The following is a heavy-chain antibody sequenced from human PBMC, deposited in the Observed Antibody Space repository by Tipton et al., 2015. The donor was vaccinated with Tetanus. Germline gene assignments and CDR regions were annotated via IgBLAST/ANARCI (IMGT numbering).Heavy chain of an antibody. CDR2: INPDGRRT. CDR1: GFSFGSYG. J-gene: IGHJ6*02. CDR3: ARRSLTNYGLDV. D-gene: IGHD1-1*01. V-gene: IGHV3-74*01. Sequence: SLRLSCAASGFSFGSYGMHWVRQTPGKGLVWISRINPDGRRTNYADSVKGRFTISRDHAKNTVYLQMNSLRAEDTAVYFCARRSLTNYGLDVWGQGTPVTVSS.